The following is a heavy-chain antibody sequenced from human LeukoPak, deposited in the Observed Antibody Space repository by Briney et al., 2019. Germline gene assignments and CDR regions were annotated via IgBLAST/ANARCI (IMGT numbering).Heavy chain of an antibody. Sequence: SETLSLTCTVSGGSISSYYWSWIRQPPGKGLEWIGYIYYSGSTNYNPSLKSRVTISVDTSKNQFSLKLSSVTAADTAVYYCATGASEGYDWVDYWGQGTLVTVSS. D-gene: IGHD3-16*01. V-gene: IGHV4-59*01. J-gene: IGHJ4*02. CDR1: GGSISSYY. CDR3: ATGASEGYDWVDY. CDR2: IYYSGST.